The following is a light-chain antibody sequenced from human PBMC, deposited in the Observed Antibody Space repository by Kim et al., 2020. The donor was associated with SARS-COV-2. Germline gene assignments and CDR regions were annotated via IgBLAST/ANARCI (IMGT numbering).Light chain of an antibody. J-gene: IGKJ1*01. V-gene: IGKV3-15*01. CDR3: QQYNDWWT. Sequence: SVSPEERATLSCRASQSVSSNLAWYQQKLGQAPRLLIYDASTRATGIPDRFSGSGSGTEFTLTISSLQSEDFAVYYCQQYNDWWTFGQGTKVDIK. CDR1: QSVSSN. CDR2: DAS.